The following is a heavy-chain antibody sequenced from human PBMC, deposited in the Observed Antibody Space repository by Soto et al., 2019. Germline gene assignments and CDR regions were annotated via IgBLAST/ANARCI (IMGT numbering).Heavy chain of an antibody. Sequence: KVSCKPSGYTFTSYGISWVRQAPGQGLEWMGRIDPSDSYTNYSPSFQGHVTISADKSISTAYLQWSSLKASDTAMYYCARVDIVVVVAAGSGGMDVWGQGTTVTVSS. J-gene: IGHJ6*02. CDR3: ARVDIVVVVAAGSGGMDV. CDR1: GYTFTSYG. D-gene: IGHD2-15*01. CDR2: IDPSDSYT. V-gene: IGHV5-10-1*01.